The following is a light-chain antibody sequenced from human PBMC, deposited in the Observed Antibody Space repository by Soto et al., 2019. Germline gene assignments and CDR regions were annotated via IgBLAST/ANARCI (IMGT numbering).Light chain of an antibody. CDR2: GTF. Sequence: AIQMTQSPSSLSASVGDRVTITCRASQDIRTELGWYQQKPGKAPRLLIYGTFSLQSGVPSRFSGSGSGTGFNLTISSLQPDDFATYYCLQDFKYPRTFGQGTKVEVK. CDR1: QDIRTE. J-gene: IGKJ1*01. CDR3: LQDFKYPRT. V-gene: IGKV1-6*01.